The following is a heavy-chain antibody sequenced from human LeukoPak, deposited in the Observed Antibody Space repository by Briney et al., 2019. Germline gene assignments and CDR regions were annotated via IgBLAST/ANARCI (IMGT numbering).Heavy chain of an antibody. J-gene: IGHJ4*02. V-gene: IGHV3-64*02. D-gene: IGHD5-18*01. CDR3: ARVSGYSYGQ. CDR2: ISSNGSNT. Sequence: GGSLRLSCVASGFPFSTYAMHWVCQAPGKGLEYVSGISSNGSNTNYADSVEGRFTISRDNSKNILYLRMGSLRLEDMAVYYCARVSGYSYGQWGQGTLVTVSS. CDR1: GFPFSTYA.